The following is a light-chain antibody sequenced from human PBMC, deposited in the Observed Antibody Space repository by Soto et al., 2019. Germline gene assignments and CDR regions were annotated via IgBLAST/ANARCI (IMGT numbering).Light chain of an antibody. CDR3: CSYAGHSNVL. CDR1: SSDVGSYNL. CDR2: EGS. Sequence: QSVLTQPASVSGSPGQSITISCTGTSSDVGSYNLVSWYQQHSGKAPKLMIYEGSKRPSGVSNRFSGSKSGNTASLTISGLQTEDEADFYCCSYAGHSNVLFGGGTKLTVL. V-gene: IGLV2-23*01. J-gene: IGLJ2*01.